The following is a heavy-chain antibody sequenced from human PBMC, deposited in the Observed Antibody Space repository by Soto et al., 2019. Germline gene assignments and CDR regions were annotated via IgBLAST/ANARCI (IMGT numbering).Heavy chain of an antibody. CDR1: GGSISSGGYY. CDR3: AREYGGNSGWFDP. Sequence: PSETLSLTCTVSGGSISSGGYYWSWIRQHPGKGLEWIGYIYYSGSTYYNPSLKSRVTISVDTSKNQFSLKLSSVTAADTAVYYCAREYGGNSGWFDPWGQGTLVPVSS. V-gene: IGHV4-31*03. J-gene: IGHJ5*02. D-gene: IGHD2-21*02. CDR2: IYYSGST.